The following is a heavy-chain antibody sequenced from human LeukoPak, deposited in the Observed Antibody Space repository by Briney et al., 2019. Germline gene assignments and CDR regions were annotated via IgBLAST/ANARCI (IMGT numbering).Heavy chain of an antibody. V-gene: IGHV3-7*01. CDR1: GFTFSSYW. D-gene: IGHD3-10*01. CDR3: AREGHYYGSGELPNY. CDR2: IKQDGSEK. Sequence: GGSLRLSCAASGFTFSSYWMSWVRQAPGKGLEWVANIKQDGSEKYYVDSVKGRFTISRDNAKNPLYLQMNSLRAEDTAVYYCAREGHYYGSGELPNYWGQGTLVTVSS. J-gene: IGHJ4*02.